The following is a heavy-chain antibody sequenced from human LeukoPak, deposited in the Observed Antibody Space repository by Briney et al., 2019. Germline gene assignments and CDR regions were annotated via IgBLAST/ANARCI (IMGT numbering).Heavy chain of an antibody. J-gene: IGHJ4*02. CDR1: GFTFSSYT. CDR3: ASSVVNGY. CDR2: ISSSSSLI. Sequence: GGSLRLSCAASGFTFSSYTMNWARQAPGKGLQWVSSISSSSSLIYYADSVKSRFTISRDNAENSLYLQMNSLRVEDTAVYYCASSVVNGYWGQGTLVTVSS. V-gene: IGHV3-21*01. D-gene: IGHD4-23*01.